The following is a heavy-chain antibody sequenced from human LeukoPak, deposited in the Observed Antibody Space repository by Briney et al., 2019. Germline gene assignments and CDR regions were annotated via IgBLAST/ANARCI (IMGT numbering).Heavy chain of an antibody. J-gene: IGHJ4*02. CDR3: AGLRSAYYYIDY. V-gene: IGHV3-11*01. CDR1: GFTFTDYH. D-gene: IGHD3-22*01. CDR2: ISSGGNTM. Sequence: GGSLRLSCAASGFTFTDYHMGWIRLAPGKGRRWVSYISSGGNTMYYADSVKGRFTISRDNAKSSLYLQMNSLRAEDTAVYYCAGLRSAYYYIDYWGQGSLVTVSS.